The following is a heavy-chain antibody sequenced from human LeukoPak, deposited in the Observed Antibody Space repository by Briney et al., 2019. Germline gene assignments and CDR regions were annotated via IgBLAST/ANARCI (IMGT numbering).Heavy chain of an antibody. J-gene: IGHJ6*03. CDR2: IYYSGST. CDR1: GGSISSSSYY. Sequence: SETLSLTCTVSGGSISSSSYYWGWIRQPPGKGLEWIGSIYYSGSTNYNPSLKSRVTISVDTSKNQFSLKLSSVTAADTAVYYCARRYDFWSGYYFYYYYYMDVWGKGTTVTVSS. CDR3: ARRYDFWSGYYFYYYYYMDV. V-gene: IGHV4-39*07. D-gene: IGHD3-3*01.